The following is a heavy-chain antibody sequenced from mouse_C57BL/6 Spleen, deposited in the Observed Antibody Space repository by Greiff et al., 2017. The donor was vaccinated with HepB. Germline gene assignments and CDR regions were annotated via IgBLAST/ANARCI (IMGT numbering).Heavy chain of an antibody. Sequence: VQLQQSGAELVRPGASVTLSCKASGYTFTDYEMHWVKQTPVHGLEWIGAIDPETGGTAYNQKFKGKAILTADKSSGTAYMELRSLTSEDSAVYYCTRSEVTTWGGYWGQGTTLTVSS. D-gene: IGHD2-2*01. V-gene: IGHV1-15*01. CDR1: GYTFTDYE. CDR3: TRSEVTTWGGY. J-gene: IGHJ2*01. CDR2: IDPETGGT.